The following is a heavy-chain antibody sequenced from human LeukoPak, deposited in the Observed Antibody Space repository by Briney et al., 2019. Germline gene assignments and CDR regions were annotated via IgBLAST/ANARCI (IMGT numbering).Heavy chain of an antibody. J-gene: IGHJ5*02. D-gene: IGHD3-22*01. CDR2: IYYSGST. V-gene: IGHV4-39*01. CDR3: VRRRYYYDSSGDLGWFDP. CDR1: GGSINTSSYH. Sequence: SETLSLTCAVSGGSINTSSYHWGWIRQPPGKGLELIGSIYYSGSTHYNPSLKSRVTISVDTSKNQFSLKLSSVTAADTDVYYCVRRRYYYDSSGDLGWFDPLGQGTLVTVSS.